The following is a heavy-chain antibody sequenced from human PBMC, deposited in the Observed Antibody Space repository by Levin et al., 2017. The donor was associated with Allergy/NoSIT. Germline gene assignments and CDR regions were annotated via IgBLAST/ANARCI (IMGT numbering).Heavy chain of an antibody. CDR3: SRPIAVAYMHFDP. V-gene: IGHV3-49*03. CDR2: IRSDTHGGTS. CDR1: GFNFADYA. J-gene: IGHJ5*02. Sequence: GESLKISCSASGFNFADYATSWFRQTPGKGLEWVGFIRSDTHGGTSELAASVKGRFTLSREESKSIAYLQMNSLKTEDTGVYYCSRPIAVAYMHFDPWGQGTLVTVSS. D-gene: IGHD6-19*01.